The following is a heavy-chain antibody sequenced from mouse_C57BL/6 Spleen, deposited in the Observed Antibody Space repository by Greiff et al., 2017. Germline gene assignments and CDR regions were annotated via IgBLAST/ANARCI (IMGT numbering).Heavy chain of an antibody. Sequence: EVHLVESGGGLVKPGGSLKLSCAASGFTFSDYGMNWVRQAPEKGLEWVAYISSGSSTLYYADKVKGRFTISRDNAKNTLFLQMTSLRSEDTAMYYCARHYDSSYAFAYWGQGTLVTVSA. CDR2: ISSGSSTL. V-gene: IGHV5-17*01. D-gene: IGHD1-1*01. CDR1: GFTFSDYG. J-gene: IGHJ3*01. CDR3: ARHYDSSYAFAY.